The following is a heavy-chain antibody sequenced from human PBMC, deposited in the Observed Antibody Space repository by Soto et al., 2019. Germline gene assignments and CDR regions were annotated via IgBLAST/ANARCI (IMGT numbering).Heavy chain of an antibody. D-gene: IGHD5-18*01. V-gene: IGHV4-34*01. J-gene: IGHJ5*02. CDR1: GGSFSGYY. CDR2: INHSGST. CDR3: ASRYLGHVWGGYRYGFSVFVIRYGGNSGWFDP. Sequence: SETLSPTCAVYGGSFSGYYWSWIRHPPGKGLEWIGDINHSGSTNYNPSLKSRVTISVDTSKNQFSLKLSSVTAADTAVYYCASRYLGHVWGGYRYGFSVFVIRYGGNSGWFDPWSQGTLVTVS.